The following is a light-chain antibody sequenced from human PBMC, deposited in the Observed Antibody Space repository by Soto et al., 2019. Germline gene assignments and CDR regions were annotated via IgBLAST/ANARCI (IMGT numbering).Light chain of an antibody. Sequence: QSALTQPASVSGSPGQSITISCTGISSDLETYNLVSWYQQHPGKAPKLIIYEGSARPLGVSNRFSGSKAGNTASLTISGLQPEDEADYYCSSYAGTIVLFGGGTQLTVL. V-gene: IGLV2-23*01. CDR2: EGS. J-gene: IGLJ2*01. CDR3: SSYAGTIVL. CDR1: SSDLETYNL.